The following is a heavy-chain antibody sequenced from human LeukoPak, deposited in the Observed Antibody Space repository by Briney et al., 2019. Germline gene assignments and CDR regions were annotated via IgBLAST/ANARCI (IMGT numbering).Heavy chain of an antibody. Sequence: SETPSLTCTVSGGSISSYYWSWIRQPPGKGVEGIGYIYYSGSTNYNPSLKSRVIISVETSKNQFSLKLSSVTAADTAVYYCARSPPRLAAAGFRDYYYGMDVWGQGTTVTVSS. D-gene: IGHD6-13*01. CDR2: IYYSGST. CDR1: GGSISSYY. CDR3: ARSPPRLAAAGFRDYYYGMDV. V-gene: IGHV4-59*12. J-gene: IGHJ6*02.